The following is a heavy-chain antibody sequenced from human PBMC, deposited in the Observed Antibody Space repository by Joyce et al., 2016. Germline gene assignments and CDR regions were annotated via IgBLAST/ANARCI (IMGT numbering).Heavy chain of an antibody. Sequence: EVQLVESGGGLAQPGGSLRLSCAASGFSFSSYSFSSYSMSWVRQAQGKGLEGISILHGSTTTIYYAESVRGRFTISRDNAKNSLSLQMNSLRDEDTAVYFCVGEGIRSGRPNFWGQGTLVTVSS. CDR2: LHGSTTTI. J-gene: IGHJ4*02. CDR1: GFSFSSYSFSSYS. D-gene: IGHD1-26*01. V-gene: IGHV3-48*02. CDR3: VGEGIRSGRPNF.